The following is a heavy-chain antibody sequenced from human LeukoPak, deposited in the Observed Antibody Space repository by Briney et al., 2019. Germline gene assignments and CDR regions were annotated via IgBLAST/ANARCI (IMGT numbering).Heavy chain of an antibody. J-gene: IGHJ4*02. CDR3: ARGGADYYEISDLDY. D-gene: IGHD3-22*01. CDR1: GFTFSSYG. CDR2: IWYDGSNK. Sequence: PGGSLRLSCAASGFTFSSYGMHWAPQAPGKGLEWVADIWYDGSNKYYADSVKGRFTISRDNSKNALYLQMHSLRAEDTAVYYCARGGADYYEISDLDYWGQGTLVTVSS. V-gene: IGHV3-33*01.